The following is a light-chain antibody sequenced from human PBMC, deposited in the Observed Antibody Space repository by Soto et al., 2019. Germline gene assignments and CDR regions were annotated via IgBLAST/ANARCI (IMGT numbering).Light chain of an antibody. CDR2: WAS. Sequence: DIVMTQSPDSLAVSLGERATINCKSSQSVLYSSNNKNYLAWYQRKPGQPPKLLIYWASTRESGVPDRFSGSGSGTDFTLTISSLQAEDVAVYYCQQYYTTPPMYTFGQGTKVDIK. CDR1: QSVLYSSNNKNY. J-gene: IGKJ2*01. CDR3: QQYYTTPPMYT. V-gene: IGKV4-1*01.